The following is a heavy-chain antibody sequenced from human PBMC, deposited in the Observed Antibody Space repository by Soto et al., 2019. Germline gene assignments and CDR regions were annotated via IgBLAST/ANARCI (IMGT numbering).Heavy chain of an antibody. D-gene: IGHD4-17*01. CDR2: IDPSDSYT. CDR1: GYSFTSYW. CDR3: ARLPDYGDYVPSYFDY. J-gene: IGHJ4*02. V-gene: IGHV5-10-1*01. Sequence: PGESLKISCKGSGYSFTSYWISWVRQMPGKGLEWMGRIDPSDSYTNYSPSFQGHVTISADKSISTAYLQWSSLKASDTAMYYCARLPDYGDYVPSYFDYWGQGTLVTVS.